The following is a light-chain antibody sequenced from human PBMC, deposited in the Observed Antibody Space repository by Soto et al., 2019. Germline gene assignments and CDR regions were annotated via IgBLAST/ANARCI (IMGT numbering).Light chain of an antibody. CDR2: DAS. J-gene: IGKJ1*01. Sequence: EIVLTQSPGTLSLSPGERATLSCRASQSVSNNYLAWYQQKPGQAPRLLIYDASNRATGIPARFSGSGSGTDFTLTISSLEPEDFAVYYCQQYGSSPRTFGQGTKVDIK. CDR1: QSVSNNY. CDR3: QQYGSSPRT. V-gene: IGKV3-20*01.